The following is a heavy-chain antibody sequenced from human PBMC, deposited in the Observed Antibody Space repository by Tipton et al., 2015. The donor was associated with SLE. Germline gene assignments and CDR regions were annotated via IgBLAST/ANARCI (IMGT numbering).Heavy chain of an antibody. CDR2: ISSSSSYT. CDR3: ARDFTVAGTNYYYMDV. CDR1: GGSISSYY. J-gene: IGHJ6*03. V-gene: IGHV3-11*06. D-gene: IGHD6-19*01. Sequence: LSLTCAVSGGSISSYYWSWIRQAPGKGPEWVSYISSSSSYTNYADSVKGRFTISRDNAKNSLYLQMNSLRAEDTAVYYCARDFTVAGTNYYYMDVWGKGTTVTVSS.